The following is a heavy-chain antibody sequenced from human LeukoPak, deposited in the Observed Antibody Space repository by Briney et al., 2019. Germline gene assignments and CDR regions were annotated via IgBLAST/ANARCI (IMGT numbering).Heavy chain of an antibody. CDR3: VRDHNPLRITYYYYYYMDV. Sequence: ASVKVSCKASGYTFTSYGISWVRQAPGQGLEWMGWISAYNGNTNYAQKLQGRVTMTTDTSTSTAYMELRSLRPDDTAVYYCVRDHNPLRITYYYYYYMDVWGKGTTVTVSS. D-gene: IGHD1-14*01. CDR1: GYTFTSYG. V-gene: IGHV1-18*01. CDR2: ISAYNGNT. J-gene: IGHJ6*03.